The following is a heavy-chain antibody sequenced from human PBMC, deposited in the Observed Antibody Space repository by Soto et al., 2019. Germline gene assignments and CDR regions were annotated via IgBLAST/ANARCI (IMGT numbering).Heavy chain of an antibody. CDR2: IYYSGST. J-gene: IGHJ4*02. Sequence: SETLSLTCTVSGGSISSYYWSWIRQPPGKGLEWIGYIYYSGSTNYNPSLKSRVTISVDTSKNQFSLKLSSVTAEDTAVYYCAKVPRRSTGPRVDYWGQGTLVTVSS. V-gene: IGHV4-59*12. D-gene: IGHD2-2*01. CDR1: GGSISSYY. CDR3: AKVPRRSTGPRVDY.